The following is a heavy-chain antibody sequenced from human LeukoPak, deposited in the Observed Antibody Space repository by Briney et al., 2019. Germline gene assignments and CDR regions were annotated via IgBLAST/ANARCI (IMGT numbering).Heavy chain of an antibody. CDR2: IRYDGSNK. Sequence: GRSLRLSCAASGFTFSSYAMHWVRQAPGKGLEWVAFIRYDGSNKYYADSVKGRFTISRDNSKNTLYLQMNSLRAEDTAVYYCATDREYYFDYWGQGTLVTVSS. CDR3: ATDREYYFDY. V-gene: IGHV3-30*04. CDR1: GFTFSSYA. J-gene: IGHJ4*02. D-gene: IGHD3-10*01.